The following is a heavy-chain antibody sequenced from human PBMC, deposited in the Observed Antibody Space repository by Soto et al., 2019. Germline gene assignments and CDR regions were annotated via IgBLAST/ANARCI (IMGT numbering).Heavy chain of an antibody. CDR1: GFTFSTYA. CDR3: AHPRGYGVFDAYDI. CDR2: ISGSGSST. J-gene: IGHJ3*02. V-gene: IGHV3-23*01. D-gene: IGHD2-8*01. Sequence: GGSLRLSCTASGFTFSTYAMSWVRQAPGKGLEWVSAISGSGSSTYYADSVQGRFTVSRDNYMNTLYLQMSSLRIEDTAVYYCAHPRGYGVFDAYDIWGQGTMVTVSS.